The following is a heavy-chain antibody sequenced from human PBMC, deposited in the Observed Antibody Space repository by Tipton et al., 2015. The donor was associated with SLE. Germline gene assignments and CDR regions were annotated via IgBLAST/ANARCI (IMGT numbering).Heavy chain of an antibody. CDR2: IYPSGSS. CDR1: GGSISSVNYA. V-gene: IGHV4-30-2*06. CDR3: AREVTPENSKLSGPLDY. D-gene: IGHD2-21*02. Sequence: LRLSCAVSGGSISSVNYAWNWIRQSPGKGLEWIGYIYPSGSSHYSPSFESRLAISVDTSRNEISLQLSSVTAADTGLYYCAREVTPENSKLSGPLDYWGQGTLVTVSS. J-gene: IGHJ4*02.